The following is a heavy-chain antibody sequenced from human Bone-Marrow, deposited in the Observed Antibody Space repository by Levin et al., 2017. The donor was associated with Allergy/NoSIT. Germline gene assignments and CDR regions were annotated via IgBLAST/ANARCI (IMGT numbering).Heavy chain of an antibody. CDR1: GGSFSGYY. D-gene: IGHD6-13*01. J-gene: IGHJ5*02. Sequence: PSETLSLTCAVYGGSFSGYYWSWIRQPPGKGLEWIGEINHSGSTNYNPSLKSRVTISVDTSKNQFSLKLSSVTAADTAVYYCARWNNSSRWFDPWGQGTLVTVSS. CDR3: ARWNNSSRWFDP. V-gene: IGHV4-34*01. CDR2: INHSGST.